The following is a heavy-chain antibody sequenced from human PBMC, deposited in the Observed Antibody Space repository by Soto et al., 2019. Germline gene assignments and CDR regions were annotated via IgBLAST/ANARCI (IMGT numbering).Heavy chain of an antibody. CDR2: IDNHRDGT. V-gene: IGHV3-74*01. Sequence: GGSLRLSCAASGFTFTNYWMHWVRQVPGEGLVWVSRIDNHRDGTSYADFVKGRFTISRDNAKNTLYLQMNNLRVEDTAIYYCGTVFEKWGQGTMVTVSS. CDR1: GFTFTNYW. CDR3: GTVFEK. J-gene: IGHJ3*02.